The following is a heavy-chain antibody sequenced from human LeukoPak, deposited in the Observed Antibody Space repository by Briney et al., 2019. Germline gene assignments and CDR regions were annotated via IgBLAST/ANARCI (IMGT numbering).Heavy chain of an antibody. V-gene: IGHV6-1*01. CDR1: GDSLSSNSVT. D-gene: IGHD2-2*01. CDR2: TYYRSTWYN. Sequence: SQTLSLTCALSGDSLSSNSVTWHWIGQSPSRGLEWLGRTYYRSTWYNDYAVSVRGRITVDPDTSKNQFSLHLNSVTPEDTAVYYCARRLTQYDCFDPWGQGILVTVSS. J-gene: IGHJ5*02. CDR3: ARRLTQYDCFDP.